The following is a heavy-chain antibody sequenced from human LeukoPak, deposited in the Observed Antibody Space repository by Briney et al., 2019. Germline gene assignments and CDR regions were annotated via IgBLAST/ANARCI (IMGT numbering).Heavy chain of an antibody. CDR2: ISSSSTI. CDR3: ARAQRGDYMDV. Sequence: GGSLRLSCAASGFTFSSYSMNWVRQAPGKGLEWVSYISSSSTIYYADSVKGRFTISRDNSKNTLYLLMNNLRAEDTAVYYCARAQRGDYMDVWGKGTTVTISS. CDR1: GFTFSSYS. D-gene: IGHD6-25*01. V-gene: IGHV3-48*01. J-gene: IGHJ6*03.